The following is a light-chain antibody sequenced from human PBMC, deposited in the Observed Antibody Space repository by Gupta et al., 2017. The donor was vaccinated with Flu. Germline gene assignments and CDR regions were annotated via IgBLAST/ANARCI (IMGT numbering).Light chain of an antibody. J-gene: IGLJ1*01. CDR3: QSADSSGTYRV. V-gene: IGLV3-25*02. Sequence: SYELTQPPSVSVSPGQTARITCSGDALPKQYAYWYQQKPGQAPGLVIYKDSERPAGIPERFSGSSSGTTVTLTISGVQAEEEADYYCQSADSSGTYRVFGTGTKVTVL. CDR1: ALPKQY. CDR2: KDS.